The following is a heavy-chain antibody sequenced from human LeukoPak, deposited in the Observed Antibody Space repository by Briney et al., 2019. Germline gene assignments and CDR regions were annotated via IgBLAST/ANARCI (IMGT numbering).Heavy chain of an antibody. CDR2: ITTNGGST. Sequence: TGGSLRLSCATSGFIFSNYVMHWVRQAPGKGLEYVSGITTNGGSTFYANSVKGRFTVSRDNSKNTLYLQMGSLRPEDMAVYYCARGGNTGSQVVVPTPRCWRGDYWGQGTLVTVSS. CDR3: ARGGNTGSQVVVPTPRCWRGDY. J-gene: IGHJ4*02. CDR1: GFIFSNYV. V-gene: IGHV3-64*01. D-gene: IGHD2-2*01.